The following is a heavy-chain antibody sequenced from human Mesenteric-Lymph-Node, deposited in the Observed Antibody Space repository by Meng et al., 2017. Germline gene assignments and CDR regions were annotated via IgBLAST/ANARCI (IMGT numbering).Heavy chain of an antibody. J-gene: IGHJ4*02. D-gene: IGHD1-26*01. CDR3: ARVAVGISSFDY. V-gene: IGHV6-1*01. CDR1: GESVSSNSAA. Sequence: QACTGQWSLSHTLSLTCYSFGESVSSNSAAWNWIRQSPSRGLEWLGRTYYRSKWYNDYAVSVKSRITINPDTSKNQFSLQLNSVTPEDTAVYYCARVAVGISSFDYWGQGTLVTVSS. CDR2: TYYRSKWYN.